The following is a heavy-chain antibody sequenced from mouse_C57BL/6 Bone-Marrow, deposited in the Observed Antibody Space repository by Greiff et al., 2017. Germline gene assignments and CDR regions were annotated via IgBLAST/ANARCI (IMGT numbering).Heavy chain of an antibody. Sequence: QVQLQQSDAELVKPGASVKISCKVSGYTFTDHTIHWMKQRPEQGLEWIGYIYPRDGSTKYNEKFKGKATLTADKSSSTAYMQRNSQTSEDSAVYFCARKYGSSYGYFDVWGTGTTVTVSS. CDR3: ARKYGSSYGYFDV. D-gene: IGHD1-1*01. J-gene: IGHJ1*03. V-gene: IGHV1-78*01. CDR2: IYPRDGST. CDR1: GYTFTDHT.